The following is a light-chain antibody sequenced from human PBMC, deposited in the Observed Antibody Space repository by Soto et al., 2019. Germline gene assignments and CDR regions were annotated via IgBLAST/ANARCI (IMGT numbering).Light chain of an antibody. Sequence: DIVLTQSPGTLSLSPGERATLSCRASQSVRGTSLAWYQQKPGKAPKLLIYDASSLQSGVPSRISGSGSGTDFTLTISSLQPEDFATYYCQQSYSTVFPITFGGGTKVEIK. J-gene: IGKJ4*01. CDR1: QSVRGTS. CDR2: DAS. CDR3: QQSYSTVFPIT. V-gene: IGKV1-39*01.